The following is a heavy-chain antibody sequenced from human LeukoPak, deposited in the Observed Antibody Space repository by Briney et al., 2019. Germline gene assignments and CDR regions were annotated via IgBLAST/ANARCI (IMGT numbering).Heavy chain of an antibody. CDR3: ARIRDYSSESYRAFDL. J-gene: IGHJ3*01. CDR1: GYTFTNFA. V-gene: IGHV1-18*01. D-gene: IGHD3-10*01. Sequence: ASVKVSCKASGYTFTNFAISWVRQAPGQGLEWMGWIRASNGNTNDAKKFQGRVTMTTDTSTSTAYMELRSLRSDDTAVYYCARIRDYSSESYRAFDLWGQETMVTVSS. CDR2: IRASNGNT.